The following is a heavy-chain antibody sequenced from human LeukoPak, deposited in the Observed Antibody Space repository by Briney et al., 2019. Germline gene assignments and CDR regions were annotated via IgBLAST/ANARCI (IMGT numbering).Heavy chain of an antibody. Sequence: PSETLSLTCAVSGYSISSGYYWGWIRQPPGKGLEWIGSIYHSGSTYYNPSLKSRVTISIDTSKNQFSLKLSSVTAADTAVYYCARDSGNWNIDYWGRGILVTVSS. D-gene: IGHD1/OR15-1a*01. CDR2: IYHSGST. J-gene: IGHJ4*02. CDR3: ARDSGNWNIDY. CDR1: GYSISSGYY. V-gene: IGHV4-38-2*02.